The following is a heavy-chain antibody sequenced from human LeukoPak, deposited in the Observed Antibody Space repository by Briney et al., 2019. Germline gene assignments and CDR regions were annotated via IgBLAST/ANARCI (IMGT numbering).Heavy chain of an antibody. V-gene: IGHV3-11*04. CDR1: GFIFSDFY. Sequence: PGGSLRLSCTTSGFIFSDFYMSWIRQAPGKGLEWVSCISSSGFTIYYADSLKGRFSISRDSAKKSLYLQMDSLRVEDTAVYYCAREVTMLTSDYSFDLWGRGTLVTVSS. D-gene: IGHD4-17*01. CDR2: ISSSGFTI. CDR3: AREVTMLTSDYSFDL. J-gene: IGHJ2*01.